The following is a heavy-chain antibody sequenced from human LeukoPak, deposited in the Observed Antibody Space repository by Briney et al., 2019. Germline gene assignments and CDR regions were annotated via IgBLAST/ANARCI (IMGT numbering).Heavy chain of an antibody. J-gene: IGHJ4*02. D-gene: IGHD4-17*01. V-gene: IGHV4-39*01. CDR1: GDSISTPSYY. Sequence: PSETLSLTCIVSGDSISTPSYYWGWIRQSPGKGLEWIASIYSTGNTYFNPSFKSRVTISVDTSKNQFSLNMHSVTAADTAVYYCARGLRMGRFDYWGQGTLVTVSS. CDR2: IYSTGNT. CDR3: ARGLRMGRFDY.